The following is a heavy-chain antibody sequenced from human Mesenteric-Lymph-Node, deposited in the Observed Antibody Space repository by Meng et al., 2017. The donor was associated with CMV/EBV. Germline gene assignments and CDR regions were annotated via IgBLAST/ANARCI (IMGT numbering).Heavy chain of an antibody. D-gene: IGHD6-6*01. J-gene: IGHJ4*02. Sequence: SETLSLTCAVYGGSFSGYYWSWIRQPPGKGLEWIGEINHSGSTNYNPSLKSRVTISVDTSKNQFSLKLSSVTAADTAVYYCARGVGSIAARPVDYWGQGTLVTVSS. CDR2: INHSGST. V-gene: IGHV4-34*01. CDR1: GGSFSGYY. CDR3: ARGVGSIAARPVDY.